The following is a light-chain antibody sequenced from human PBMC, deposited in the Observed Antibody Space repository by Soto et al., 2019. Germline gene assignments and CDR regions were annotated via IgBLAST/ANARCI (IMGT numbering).Light chain of an antibody. V-gene: IGLV2-14*01. Sequence: QSALTQPASVSGSPGQSITISCXGTRNXXGGYNYVSWYQQHPGKAPKLMIYDVSNRPSGVSNRFSGSKSGNTASLTISGLQAEDEADYYCTSYTTSSTPVVFGGGTKVTVL. CDR3: TSYTTSSTPVV. CDR2: DVS. CDR1: RNXXGGYNY. J-gene: IGLJ2*01.